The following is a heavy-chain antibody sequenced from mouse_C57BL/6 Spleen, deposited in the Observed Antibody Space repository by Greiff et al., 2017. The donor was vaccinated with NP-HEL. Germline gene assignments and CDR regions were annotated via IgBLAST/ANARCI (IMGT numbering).Heavy chain of an antibody. CDR2: ISDGGSYT. J-gene: IGHJ3*01. V-gene: IGHV5-4*01. CDR1: GFTFSSYA. CDR3: ARDYDGLAY. Sequence: EVQVVESGGGLVKPGGSLKLSCAASGFTFSSYAMSWVRQTPEKRLEWVATISDGGSYTYYPDNVKGRFTISRDNAKNNLYLQMSHLKSEDTAMYYCARDYDGLAYWGQGTLVTVSA. D-gene: IGHD2-3*01.